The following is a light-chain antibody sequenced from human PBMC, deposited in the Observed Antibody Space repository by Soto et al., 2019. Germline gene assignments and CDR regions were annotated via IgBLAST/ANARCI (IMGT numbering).Light chain of an antibody. CDR1: SSDVGNYNY. CDR3: NSFTTATTLVV. J-gene: IGLJ1*01. CDR2: AVS. V-gene: IGLV2-14*01. Sequence: QSALTQPASVSGSPGQSITISCTGTSSDVGNYNYVSWYQQHPGKAPKVIMYAVSHRPSGVSHRFSGSKSGNTAFLTISGRQAEDEADYYCNSFTTATTLVVFGTGTKLTVL.